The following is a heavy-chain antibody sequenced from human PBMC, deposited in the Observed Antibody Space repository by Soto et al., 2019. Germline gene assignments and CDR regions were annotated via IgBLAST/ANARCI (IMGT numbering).Heavy chain of an antibody. CDR3: GGGYCSSTSCPKGAFDI. V-gene: IGHV4-4*02. D-gene: IGHD2-2*01. J-gene: IGHJ3*02. CDR2: IYHSGST. CDR1: SGSISSSNW. Sequence: SETLSLTCAVSSGSISSSNWWSWVRQPPGKGLEWIGEIYHSGSTNYNPSLKSRVTISVDKSKNQFSLKLSSVTAADTAVYYCGGGYCSSTSCPKGAFDIWGQGTMVTVSS.